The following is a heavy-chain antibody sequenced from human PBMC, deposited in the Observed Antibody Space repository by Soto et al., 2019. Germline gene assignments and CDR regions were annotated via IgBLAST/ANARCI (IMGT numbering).Heavy chain of an antibody. CDR2: IKHSAST. Sequence: QVQLQQWGAGLLKPSETLSLTCAVYGGSFSGYYWSWIRQPPGKGLEGIGEIKHSASTNYNPSLKIRSTISEDTSKNQFSLKLSSVPAADTAVYYYARGAPSLLWFGASHFDYWGQGTLVTVSS. CDR1: GGSFSGYY. D-gene: IGHD3-10*01. V-gene: IGHV4-34*01. J-gene: IGHJ4*02. CDR3: ARGAPSLLWFGASHFDY.